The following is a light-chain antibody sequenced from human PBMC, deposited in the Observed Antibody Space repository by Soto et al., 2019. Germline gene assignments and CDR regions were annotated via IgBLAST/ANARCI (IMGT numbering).Light chain of an antibody. CDR1: QSVSSSY. CDR2: GTS. V-gene: IGKV3-20*01. CDR3: QKNGSSAVT. J-gene: IGKJ4*01. Sequence: EIVLTQSPGTLSLSPGERATLSCRASQSVSSSYLVWYQQRPGQPPRLLIYGTSNRAAGIPDRLTGTGSGTDFTPTIYTLEPEDSAVYYCQKNGSSAVTFGGGTKV.